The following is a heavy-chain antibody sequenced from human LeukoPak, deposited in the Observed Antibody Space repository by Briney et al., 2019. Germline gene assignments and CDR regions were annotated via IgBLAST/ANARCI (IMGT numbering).Heavy chain of an antibody. D-gene: IGHD5-18*01. CDR1: GGSFSGYY. CDR2: INHSGST. CDR3: ARDRPRDTRDAFDI. J-gene: IGHJ3*02. Sequence: PSETLSLTCAVYGGSFSGYYWSWIRQPPGKGLEWIGEINHSGSTNYNPSLKSRVTISVDTSKNQFSLKLSSVTAADTAVYYCARDRPRDTRDAFDIWGQGTMVTVSS. V-gene: IGHV4-34*01.